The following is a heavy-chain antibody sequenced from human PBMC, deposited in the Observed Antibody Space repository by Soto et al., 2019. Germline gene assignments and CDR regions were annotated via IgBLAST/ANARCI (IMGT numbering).Heavy chain of an antibody. CDR2: IIPIFGTA. CDR1: GGTFSSYA. Sequence: GASVKVSCKASGGTFSSYAISWVLQAPGQGLEWMGGIIPIFGTANYAQKFQGRVTITADKSTSTAYMELSSLRSEDTAVYYCASHADSKGIAARRYYYGMDVWGQGTTVTVSS. J-gene: IGHJ6*02. D-gene: IGHD6-6*01. CDR3: ASHADSKGIAARRYYYGMDV. V-gene: IGHV1-69*06.